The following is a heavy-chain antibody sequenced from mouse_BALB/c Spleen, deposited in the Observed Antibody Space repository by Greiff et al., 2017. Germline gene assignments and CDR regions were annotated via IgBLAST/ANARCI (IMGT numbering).Heavy chain of an antibody. V-gene: IGHV5-17*02. J-gene: IGHJ2*01. CDR3: ARGTGYFDY. Sequence: EVKVVESGGGLVQPGGSRKLSCAASGFTFSSFGMHWVRQAPEKGLEWVAYISSGSSTIYYADTVKGRFTISRDNPKNTLFLQMTSLRSEDTAMYYCARGTGYFDYWGQGTTLTVSS. CDR2: ISSGSSTI. D-gene: IGHD3-3*01. CDR1: GFTFSSFG.